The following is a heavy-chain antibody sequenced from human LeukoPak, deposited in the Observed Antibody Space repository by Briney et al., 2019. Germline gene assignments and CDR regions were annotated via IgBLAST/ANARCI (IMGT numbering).Heavy chain of an antibody. CDR3: ARGAGGNSFDY. Sequence: ASLKVSCKASTYTFTDYYVHWVRQAPGQGLEWMAWIDPKSGGTKYAQKFQGRVTMTRDTSTSTAYMELSSLTSDDTAVYYCARGAGGNSFDYWGQGTLVTVSS. J-gene: IGHJ4*02. V-gene: IGHV1-2*02. CDR1: TYTFTDYY. CDR2: IDPKSGGT. D-gene: IGHD4-23*01.